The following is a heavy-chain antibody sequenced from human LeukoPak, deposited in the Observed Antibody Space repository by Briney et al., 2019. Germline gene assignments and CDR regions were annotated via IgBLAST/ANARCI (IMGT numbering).Heavy chain of an antibody. CDR2: ISGSGGST. V-gene: IGHV3-23*01. D-gene: IGHD5-18*01. J-gene: IGHJ3*01. CDR1: GFTFSSYA. CDR3: VRNAAMAADV. Sequence: GGSLRLSCAASGFTFSSYAMSWVRPAPGKGLEWVSAISGSGGSTYYADSVKGRFTISRDNSKNTLFLQMNILRANDTAVYYSVRNAAMAADVWGQGTMVTVSS.